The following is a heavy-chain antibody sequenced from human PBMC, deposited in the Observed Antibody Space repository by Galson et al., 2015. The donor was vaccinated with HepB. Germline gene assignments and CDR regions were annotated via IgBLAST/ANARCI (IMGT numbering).Heavy chain of an antibody. D-gene: IGHD1-26*01. J-gene: IGHJ4*02. Sequence: SLRLSCAASGFTFGDYAMSWFRQAPGKGLEWVGFIRSKAYGGTTEYAASVKGIFTISRDDSKSIAYLQMNSLKTEDTAVYYCTRVMSNSGSFVDYWGQGTLVTVSS. CDR2: IRSKAYGGTT. CDR3: TRVMSNSGSFVDY. CDR1: GFTFGDYA. V-gene: IGHV3-49*03.